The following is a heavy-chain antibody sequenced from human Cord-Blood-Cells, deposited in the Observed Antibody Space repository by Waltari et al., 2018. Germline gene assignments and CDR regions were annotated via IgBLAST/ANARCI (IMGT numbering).Heavy chain of an antibody. J-gene: IGHJ3*02. D-gene: IGHD3-16*01. V-gene: IGHV3-33*01. Sequence: QVQLVESGGGVVQPGRSLRLSCAASGFTFSSYGMHWVRQAPGKGLEWVAVIWYDGSNKYYADSVKGRFTISRDNSKNTLYLQMNSLRAEDTAVYYCARRGVGDHDAFDIWGQGTMVTVSS. CDR1: GFTFSSYG. CDR3: ARRGVGDHDAFDI. CDR2: IWYDGSNK.